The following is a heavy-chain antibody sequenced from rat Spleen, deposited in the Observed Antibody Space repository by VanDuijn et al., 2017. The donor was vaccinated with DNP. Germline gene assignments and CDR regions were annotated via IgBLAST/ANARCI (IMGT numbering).Heavy chain of an antibody. D-gene: IGHD1-2*01. CDR3: ARHHYYSSHHGAWYAMDA. J-gene: IGHJ4*01. Sequence: EVQLVESGGGSVQPGRSMKLSCAASGFTFSSFPMAWVRQAPTKGLEWVATISTSGGSTYYRDSVKGRFTISRDNAKSTLYLQMDSLRSEDTATYYSARHHYYSSHHGAWYAMDAWGQGTSVTVSS. CDR1: GFTFSSFP. CDR2: ISTSGGST. V-gene: IGHV5-46*01.